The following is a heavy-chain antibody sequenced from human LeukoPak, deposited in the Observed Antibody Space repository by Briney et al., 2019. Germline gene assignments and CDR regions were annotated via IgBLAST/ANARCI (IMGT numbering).Heavy chain of an antibody. CDR1: GYSFTSYW. J-gene: IGHJ4*02. CDR3: ARPRDSGSWWPHYFDY. D-gene: IGHD1-26*01. CDR2: IYPGDSDT. Sequence: GESLKISCKAFGYSFTSYWIGWVRQMPGKGLEWMGIIYPGDSDTRYSPSFQGQVTISADKSISTAYLQWSSLKASDTAMYYCARPRDSGSWWPHYFDYWGQGTLVTVSS. V-gene: IGHV5-51*01.